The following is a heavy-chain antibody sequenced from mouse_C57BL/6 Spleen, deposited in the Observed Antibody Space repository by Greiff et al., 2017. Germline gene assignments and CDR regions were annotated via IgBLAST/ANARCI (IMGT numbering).Heavy chain of an antibody. V-gene: IGHV1-54*01. CDR1: GYAFTNYL. CDR2: INPGSGGT. CDR3: ARRGGSSYVGY. J-gene: IGHJ2*01. Sequence: VQLQQSGAELVRPGTSVKVSCKASGYAFTNYLIEWVKQRPGQGLEWIGVINPGSGGTNYNEKFKGKATLTADKSSSTAYMQLSSLTSEASAVYFCARRGGSSYVGYWGQSATLAVST. D-gene: IGHD1-1*01.